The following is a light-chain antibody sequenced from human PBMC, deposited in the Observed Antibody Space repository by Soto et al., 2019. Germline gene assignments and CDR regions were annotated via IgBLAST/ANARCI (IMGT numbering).Light chain of an antibody. CDR1: QSISSS. CDR3: QQYNNWPKT. Sequence: EIVMTQSPATLSVYPGERATLSCRASQSISSSLAWYQQRPGQAPRLLIYGTTTRAAGVPSRFSGSGSGAEFTPTISSLQSEDFAFYYCQQYNNWPKTFGQGTKVDIK. J-gene: IGKJ1*01. CDR2: GTT. V-gene: IGKV3-15*01.